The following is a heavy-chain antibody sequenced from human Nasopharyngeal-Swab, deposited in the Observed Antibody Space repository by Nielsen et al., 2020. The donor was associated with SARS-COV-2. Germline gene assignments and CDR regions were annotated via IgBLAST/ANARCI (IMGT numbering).Heavy chain of an antibody. Sequence: SVKVSCKASGGTFSSYAISWVRQAPGQGLEWMGGIIPIFGTANYAQKFQGRVTITADESTSTAYMELSSLRSGDTAVYYCATYSGSYSGVDYYYGMDVWGQGTTVTVSS. CDR1: GGTFSSYA. J-gene: IGHJ6*02. CDR2: IIPIFGTA. CDR3: ATYSGSYSGVDYYYGMDV. D-gene: IGHD1-26*01. V-gene: IGHV1-69*13.